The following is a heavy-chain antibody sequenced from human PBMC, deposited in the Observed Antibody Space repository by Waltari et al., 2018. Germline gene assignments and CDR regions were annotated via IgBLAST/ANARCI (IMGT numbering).Heavy chain of an antibody. J-gene: IGHJ4*02. CDR1: GYSLSRGYY. V-gene: IGHV4-38-2*02. Sequence: QVQLQESGPGLVKPSETLSLTCTVSGYSLSRGYYLGWIRQPPGKGLEWIGSIYHSGSTYYNPALKSRVTISVETYKNQFSLKLSSVTAADTAVYYCARVGATREIDYWGQGTLVTVSS. CDR2: IYHSGST. D-gene: IGHD1-26*01. CDR3: ARVGATREIDY.